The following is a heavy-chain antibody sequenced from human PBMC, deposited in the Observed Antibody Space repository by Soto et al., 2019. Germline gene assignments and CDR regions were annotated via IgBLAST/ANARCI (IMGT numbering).Heavy chain of an antibody. CDR2: ISTYNGNT. CDR3: GREYCSGGSCYSPDY. Sequence: QVQLVQSGAEVKKPGASVKVSCKASGYTFTSFGISWVRQAPGQGLEWMGWISTYNGNTNYAQKLQGRVTMTTDTSTSTAYMELRSLRSDDTAVYYYGREYCSGGSCYSPDYWGQGTLVTVSS. V-gene: IGHV1-18*01. D-gene: IGHD2-15*01. CDR1: GYTFTSFG. J-gene: IGHJ4*02.